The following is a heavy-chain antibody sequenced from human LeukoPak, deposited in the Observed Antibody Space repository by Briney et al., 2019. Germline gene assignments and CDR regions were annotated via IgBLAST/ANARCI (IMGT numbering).Heavy chain of an antibody. CDR1: GGSISSGSYY. J-gene: IGHJ4*02. CDR2: IYTSGST. CDR3: ARDNIDREYSSGWPS. Sequence: SQTLSLTCTVSGGSISSGSYYWSWIRQPAGKGLEWIGRIYTSGSTNYNPSLKSRVTISVDTSKNQFSLKLSSVTAADTAVYYCARDNIDREYSSGWPSWGQGTLVTVFS. D-gene: IGHD6-19*01. V-gene: IGHV4-61*02.